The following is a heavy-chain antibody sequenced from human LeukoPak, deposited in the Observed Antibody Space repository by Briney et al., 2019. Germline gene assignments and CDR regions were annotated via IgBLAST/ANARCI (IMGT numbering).Heavy chain of an antibody. CDR2: LYSDGSIT. V-gene: IGHV3-74*01. Sequence: GGSMRLSCAASGFPFSYYWMHWVRQAPGKGLVWVSRLYSDGSITNYADSVKGRFTISRDNAKNTLYLQMSSLRAEDTAVYYCARVRGYCSGGSCYSWDAFDIWGQGTMVTVSS. CDR1: GFPFSYYW. CDR3: ARVRGYCSGGSCYSWDAFDI. D-gene: IGHD2-15*01. J-gene: IGHJ3*02.